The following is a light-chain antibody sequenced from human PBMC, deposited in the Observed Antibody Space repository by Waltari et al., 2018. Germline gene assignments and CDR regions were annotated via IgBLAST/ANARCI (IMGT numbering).Light chain of an antibody. CDR1: NIGRKS. J-gene: IGLJ3*02. CDR3: QVWDTTTDNV. V-gene: IGLV3-21*01. CDR2: LDN. Sequence: YVLTQPPSMSVAPGQTATLTCGGDNIGRKSVHWYWQRPGQAPQLVIYLDNDRPSGIPERFSGSNSGNTATLTISGVEAGDEGDYYCQVWDTTTDNVFGGGTRLTVL.